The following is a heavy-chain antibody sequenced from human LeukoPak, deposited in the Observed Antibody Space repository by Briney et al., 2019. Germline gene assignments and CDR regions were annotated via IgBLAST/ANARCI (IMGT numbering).Heavy chain of an antibody. Sequence: SETLSLTCTVSGGTFRSSSNYWDWIRQPPGKGLEWSGSIHYSGSTHANPSLKSRVTIAVDTSKNQFSLKLSSVTAADTAVYYCARHLSSGWQHLAYFDFWGQGTLVTVSS. CDR2: IHYSGST. CDR3: ARHLSSGWQHLAYFDF. J-gene: IGHJ4*02. D-gene: IGHD6-13*01. CDR1: GGTFRSSSNY. V-gene: IGHV4-39*01.